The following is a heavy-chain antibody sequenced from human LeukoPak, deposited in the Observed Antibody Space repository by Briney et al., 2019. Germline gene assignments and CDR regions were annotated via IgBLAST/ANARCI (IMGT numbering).Heavy chain of an antibody. CDR2: ISGSGGST. D-gene: IGHD3-10*01. J-gene: IGHJ4*02. CDR3: AKAASRMYYYGSGSSYPYYFDY. CDR1: GFTFSSYA. Sequence: PGGSLRLSCAASGFTFSSYAMSWVRQAPGKGLEWVSAISGSGGSTYYADSVKGRFTISGDNSKNTLYLQMNSLRAEDTAVYYCAKAASRMYYYGSGSSYPYYFDYWGQGTLVTVSS. V-gene: IGHV3-23*01.